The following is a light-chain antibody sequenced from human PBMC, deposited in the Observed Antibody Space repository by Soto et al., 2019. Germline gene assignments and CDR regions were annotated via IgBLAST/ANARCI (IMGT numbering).Light chain of an antibody. CDR1: NIGGKS. CDR2: DDG. CDR3: QVWDNNYDHYV. Sequence: YELTQPPSVSVAPGQTARITCGGNNIGGKSLHWYQQKPGQAPVLVVYDDGDRPSGIPERFSGSNSGNTATLTISRVEAGDEADYYCQVWDNNYDHYVFGTGTKVT. V-gene: IGLV3-21*02. J-gene: IGLJ1*01.